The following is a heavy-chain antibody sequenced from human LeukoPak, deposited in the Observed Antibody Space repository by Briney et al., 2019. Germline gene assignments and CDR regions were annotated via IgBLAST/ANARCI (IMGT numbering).Heavy chain of an antibody. CDR1: GGSISSSY. J-gene: IGHJ4*02. CDR2: IYYSGST. CDR3: ARLASGSYGPLTPFDY. Sequence: SETLSLTCTVSGGSISSSYWSWIRQPPGKGLEWIGDIYYSGSTDYNPSLKSRVTISVDTSKNQFSLRLSSVTAADTAVYYSARLASGSYGPLTPFDYWGQGTLVTVSS. D-gene: IGHD1-26*01. V-gene: IGHV4-59*08.